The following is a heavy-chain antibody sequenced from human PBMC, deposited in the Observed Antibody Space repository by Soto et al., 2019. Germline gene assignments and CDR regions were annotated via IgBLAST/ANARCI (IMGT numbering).Heavy chain of an antibody. J-gene: IGHJ6*02. CDR1: GFTFSSYA. Sequence: GGSLRLCCEDSGFTFSSYARSWVRQAPGKGLEWVSAISGSGGSAYYADSVKGRFTISRDNSKNTLYLQMNSLRAEDTAVYYCAKDLVVVPAATHYYYYYGMDVWGQGTTVTVSS. CDR2: ISGSGGSA. CDR3: AKDLVVVPAATHYYYYYGMDV. D-gene: IGHD2-2*01. V-gene: IGHV3-23*01.